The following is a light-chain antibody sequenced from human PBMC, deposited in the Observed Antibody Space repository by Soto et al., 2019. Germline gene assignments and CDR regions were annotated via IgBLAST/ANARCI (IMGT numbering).Light chain of an antibody. V-gene: IGKV1-5*01. CDR3: QQRSNGPPTWT. J-gene: IGKJ1*01. CDR1: QSISSW. Sequence: DIPMTQSPSTLSASVGDRVTITCRASQSISSWLAWYQQKTGKAPKLLIYDDSSLESGVPSRFSGSGSGTEFTLAISSLEREDFACDYCQQRSNGPPTWTFGQGTKVDI. CDR2: DDS.